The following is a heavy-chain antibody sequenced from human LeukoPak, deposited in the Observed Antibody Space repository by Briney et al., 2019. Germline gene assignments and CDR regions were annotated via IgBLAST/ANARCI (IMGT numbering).Heavy chain of an antibody. V-gene: IGHV3-64*01. CDR2: ISSNGGST. D-gene: IGHD1/OR15-1a*01. CDR1: GFTFSSYA. CDR3: APFRPGTVG. J-gene: IGHJ4*02. Sequence: GGSLRLSCAASGFTFSSYAMHWVRQAPGKGLEYVSAISSNGGSTYYANSVKGRFTISRDNSKNSLFLQMNSLRADDAAIYYCAPFRPGTVGWGQGTLVTVSS.